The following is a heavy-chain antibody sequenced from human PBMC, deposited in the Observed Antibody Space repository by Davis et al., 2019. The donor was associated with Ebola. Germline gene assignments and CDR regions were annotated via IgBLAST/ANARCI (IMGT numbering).Heavy chain of an antibody. CDR1: GFTFSSYG. D-gene: IGHD3-10*01. V-gene: IGHV3-30*02. Sequence: GGSLRLSCAASGFTFSSYGMHWVRQAPGKGLEWVAFIRYDGSNKYYADSVKGRFTISRDNSKNTLYLQMNSLRAEDTAVYYCAKDQSYYGSGSYDYWGQGTLVTVSS. J-gene: IGHJ4*02. CDR3: AKDQSYYGSGSYDY. CDR2: IRYDGSNK.